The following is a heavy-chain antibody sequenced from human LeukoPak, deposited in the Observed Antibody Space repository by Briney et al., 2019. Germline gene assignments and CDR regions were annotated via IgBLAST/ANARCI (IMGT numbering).Heavy chain of an antibody. Sequence: SETLSLTCTISGGSISTYYWSWIRQPPGKGLEWLGYIYYTGSTSYNPSLKSRVTMLLGTSKNQFSLKLTSVTAADTAVYYCARLKFYDSTGYSPGYYMDVWGKGTAVTVSS. CDR3: ARLKFYDSTGYSPGYYMDV. CDR2: IYYTGST. CDR1: GGSISTYY. D-gene: IGHD3-22*01. J-gene: IGHJ6*03. V-gene: IGHV4-59*08.